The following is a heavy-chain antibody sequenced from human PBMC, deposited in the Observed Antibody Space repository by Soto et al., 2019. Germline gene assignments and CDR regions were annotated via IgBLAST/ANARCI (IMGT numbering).Heavy chain of an antibody. J-gene: IGHJ4*02. V-gene: IGHV3-30*18. CDR1: GFSFSSSV. CDR2: IFYDGSKI. Sequence: GGYLRLSCAAYGFSFSSSVMPWASKDPGKGLDWFADIFYDGSKIQYADSVNGLFTISRDNSNNTVHLQMNSLSPEDTAVYYCAKYLTGPYDYLGQGTLFTVSS. CDR3: AKYLTGPYDY. D-gene: IGHD3-9*01.